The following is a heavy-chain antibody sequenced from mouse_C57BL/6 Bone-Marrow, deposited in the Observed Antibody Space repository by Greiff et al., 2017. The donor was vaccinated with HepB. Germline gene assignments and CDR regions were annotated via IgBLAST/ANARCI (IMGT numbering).Heavy chain of an antibody. CDR1: GFSLSTSGMG. CDR3: ARRPGYYAMDY. CDR2: IYWDDDK. V-gene: IGHV8-12*01. Sequence: QVTLKESGPGILQSSQTLSLTCSFSGFSLSTSGMGVSWIRQPSGKGLEWLAHIYWDDDKRYNPSLKSRLTISKDTSRNQVFLKITSVDTADTATYYCARRPGYYAMDYWGQGTSVTVSS. J-gene: IGHJ4*01.